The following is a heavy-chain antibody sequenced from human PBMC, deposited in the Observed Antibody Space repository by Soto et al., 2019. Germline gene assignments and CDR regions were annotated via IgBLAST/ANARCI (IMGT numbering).Heavy chain of an antibody. J-gene: IGHJ6*02. D-gene: IGHD3-3*01. CDR3: ARTMYYDFWRGYYMALYGMDV. Sequence: ASVKVSCKASGGSFSSYAISWVRQAPGQGLEWMGGIIPIFGTANYAQKFQGRVTITADESTSTAYMELSSLRSEDTAVYYCARTMYYDFWRGYYMALYGMDVWGQGTTVTVSS. CDR1: GGSFSSYA. CDR2: IIPIFGTA. V-gene: IGHV1-69*13.